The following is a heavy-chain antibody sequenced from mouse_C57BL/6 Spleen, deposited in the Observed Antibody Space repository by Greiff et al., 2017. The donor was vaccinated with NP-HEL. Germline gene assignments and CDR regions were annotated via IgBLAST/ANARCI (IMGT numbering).Heavy chain of an antibody. CDR3: AGGYDVGYYYAMDY. V-gene: IGHV1-22*01. Sequence: VQLQQSGPELVKPGASVKMSCKASGYTFTDYNMHWVKQSHGKSLEWIGYINPNNGGTSYNQKFKGKATLTVNKSSSTAYMELRSLTSEDSAVYYCAGGYDVGYYYAMDYWGQGTSVTVSS. D-gene: IGHD2-2*01. CDR2: INPNNGGT. J-gene: IGHJ4*01. CDR1: GYTFTDYN.